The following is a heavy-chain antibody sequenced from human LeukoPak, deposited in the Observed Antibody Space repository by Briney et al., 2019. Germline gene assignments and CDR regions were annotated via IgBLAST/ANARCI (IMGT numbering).Heavy chain of an antibody. V-gene: IGHV4-38-2*02. D-gene: IGHD3-10*01. CDR2: IHHSGTT. J-gene: IGHJ4*02. Sequence: SETLSLTCTVSDYSITSSYFWGCSRPPPGKRLECIGTIHHSGTTYFNPSLKRRVSMSVDTSKNHFSLKLSAVTAADTAVYFGARDNLFSGKYSYWGQGTLVTVSS. CDR1: DYSITSSYF. CDR3: ARDNLFSGKYSY.